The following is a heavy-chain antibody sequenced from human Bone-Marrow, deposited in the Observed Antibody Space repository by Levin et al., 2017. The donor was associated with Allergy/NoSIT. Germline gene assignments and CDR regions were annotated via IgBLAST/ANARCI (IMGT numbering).Heavy chain of an antibody. CDR2: FDPDDSDT. CDR3: ARQPGITTGGAVMDY. CDR1: GYDFNNYW. D-gene: IGHD6-13*01. Sequence: ASVKVSCQGTGYDFNNYWIGWVRQMPGKGLEWMGIFDPDDSDTKYSPSFQGQVTISVDRSISTAYLQWNSLKASDTAMYFCARQPGITTGGAVMDYWGQGTHVTVSS. V-gene: IGHV5-51*01. J-gene: IGHJ4*02.